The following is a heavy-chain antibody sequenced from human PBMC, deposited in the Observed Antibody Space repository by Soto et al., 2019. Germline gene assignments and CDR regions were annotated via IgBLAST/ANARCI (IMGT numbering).Heavy chain of an antibody. CDR1: GFTFNRHW. J-gene: IGHJ4*02. CDR2: IKEDGSEK. Sequence: EVQLVESGGGLVQPGGSLRLSCAVSGFTFNRHWMSWVRQTPGKGLEWVASIKEDGSEKSYVDSMKGRFTIARDNAKNSLFLQINSLRVEDTAVYYGVRTGLNPPDYWGQGTLVTVSS. CDR3: VRTGLNPPDY. V-gene: IGHV3-7*01.